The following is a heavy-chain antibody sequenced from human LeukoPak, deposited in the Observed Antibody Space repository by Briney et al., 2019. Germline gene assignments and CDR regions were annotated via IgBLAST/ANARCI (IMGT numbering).Heavy chain of an antibody. D-gene: IGHD6-13*01. CDR3: AKVKAAAGGIDY. CDR2: ISYDGSNK. J-gene: IGHJ4*02. Sequence: GGSLRLSCAASGFTFSSYGMHWVRQAPGKGLEWVAVISYDGSNKYYADSAKGRFTISRDNSKNTLYLQMNSLRAEDTAVYYCAKVKAAAGGIDYWGQGTLVTVSS. CDR1: GFTFSSYG. V-gene: IGHV3-30*18.